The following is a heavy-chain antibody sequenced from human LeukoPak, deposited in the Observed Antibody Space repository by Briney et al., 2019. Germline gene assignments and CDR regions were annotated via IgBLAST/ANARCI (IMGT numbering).Heavy chain of an antibody. D-gene: IGHD5-18*01. CDR1: GFTFINYV. CDR3: ARDFYSYGYYYFDY. CDR2: IWSDGGDK. J-gene: IGHJ4*02. Sequence: TGGSLRLSCAASGFTFINYVMHWVRQAPGKGLEWVSVIWSDGGDKYYADSVKGRFTISRDNSKNTVYLQMNSLRAEDTAVYYCARDFYSYGYYYFDYWGQGTLVTVSS. V-gene: IGHV3-33*01.